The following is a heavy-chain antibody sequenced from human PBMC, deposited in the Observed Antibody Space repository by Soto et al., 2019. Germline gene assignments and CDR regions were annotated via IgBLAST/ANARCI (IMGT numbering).Heavy chain of an antibody. Sequence: SETLSLTCAVYGGSFSGYYWSWIRQPPGKGLEWIGEINHSGSTNYNPSLKSRVTISVDTSKNQFSLKLSSVTAADTTVYYCAEYDYGDAFDIWGQGTMVTVSS. CDR3: AEYDYGDAFDI. CDR2: INHSGST. J-gene: IGHJ3*02. CDR1: GGSFSGYY. V-gene: IGHV4-34*01. D-gene: IGHD4-17*01.